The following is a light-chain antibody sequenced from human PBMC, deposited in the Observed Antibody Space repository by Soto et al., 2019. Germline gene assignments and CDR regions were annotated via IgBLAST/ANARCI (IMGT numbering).Light chain of an antibody. J-gene: IGKJ1*01. V-gene: IGKV3-15*01. CDR1: QSVSSN. CDR2: GAS. Sequence: EIVMTQSPATLSVSPGERATLSCRASQSVSSNLAWYQQKPGQAPRLLIYGASTRATGIPARFSGSESGTEFTLTISRLQSEDFAVYYCQQYNNWPPWTFGQGTKVAI. CDR3: QQYNNWPPWT.